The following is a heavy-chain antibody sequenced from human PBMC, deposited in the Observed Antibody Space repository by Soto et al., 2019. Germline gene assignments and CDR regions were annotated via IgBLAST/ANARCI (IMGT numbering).Heavy chain of an antibody. V-gene: IGHV2-26*01. J-gene: IGHJ4*02. D-gene: IGHD6-13*01. Sequence: SGPTLVNPTETLTLTCTVSGFSLNNARMGVSWIRQPPGKALEWLAHIFSNDEKSYSTSLKSRLTISKDTSKCQVVLIMTNMDPVDTATYYCARIGAYSSSWYDYWGQGTLVTVSS. CDR1: GFSLNNARMG. CDR3: ARIGAYSSSWYDY. CDR2: IFSNDEK.